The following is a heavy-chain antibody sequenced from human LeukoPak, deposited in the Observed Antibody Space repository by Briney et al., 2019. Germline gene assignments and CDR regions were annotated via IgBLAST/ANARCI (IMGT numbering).Heavy chain of an antibody. V-gene: IGHV5-10-1*01. CDR1: GYSLTTYW. D-gene: IGHD3-22*01. CDR3: AVPGNYDSSGLFDY. J-gene: IGHJ4*02. CDR2: IDPSDSYT. Sequence: GESLKISCQGSGYSLTTYWIGWVRQMPGKGLEWMGRIDPSDSYTNYSPSFQGHVTISADKSISTAYLQWSSLKASDTAMYYCAVPGNYDSSGLFDYWGQGTLVTVSS.